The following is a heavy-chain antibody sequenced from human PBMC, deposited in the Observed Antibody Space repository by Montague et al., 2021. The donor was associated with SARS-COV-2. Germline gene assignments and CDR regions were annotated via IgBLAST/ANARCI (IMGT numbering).Heavy chain of an antibody. Sequence: SETLSLTCAVSGGSISSSNWWSWVRQPPGNGLEWIGSIYYSGSTYYNPSLKSRVTISVDTSKNQFSLKLSSVTAADTAVYYCAGAFIAAAGTTSFDYWGQGTLVTVSS. CDR2: IYYSGST. CDR3: AGAFIAAAGTTSFDY. CDR1: GGSISSSNW. D-gene: IGHD6-13*01. V-gene: IGHV4-39*01. J-gene: IGHJ4*02.